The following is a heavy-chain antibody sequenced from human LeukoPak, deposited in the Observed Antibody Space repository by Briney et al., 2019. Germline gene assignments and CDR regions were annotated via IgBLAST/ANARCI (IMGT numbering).Heavy chain of an antibody. CDR1: GFTFSSYA. D-gene: IGHD2-21*02. Sequence: PGGSLRLSCAASGFTFSSYAMHWVRQAPGKGLEWVAVISYDGSNKYYADSVKGRFTISRDNSKNTLYLQMNSLRAEDTAVYYCAREWCGGDCYSSPADYWGQGTLVNVSS. CDR3: AREWCGGDCYSSPADY. J-gene: IGHJ4*02. CDR2: ISYDGSNK. V-gene: IGHV3-30-3*01.